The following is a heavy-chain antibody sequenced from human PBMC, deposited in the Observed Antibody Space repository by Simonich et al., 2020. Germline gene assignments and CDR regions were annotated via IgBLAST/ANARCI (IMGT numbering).Heavy chain of an antibody. CDR2: IKQEGSEK. V-gene: IGHV3-7*01. Sequence: EVQLVESGGGLVQPGGSLRLSCAASGFTFSSYWMSWVRQAPGEGLEWVATIKQEGSEKSYVDHGKGRFTISRDNAKNSMYLQMNSLRAEDTAVYYCARFRGRYFDWLFDYWGQGTLVTVSS. CDR1: GFTFSSYW. CDR3: ARFRGRYFDWLFDY. D-gene: IGHD3-9*01. J-gene: IGHJ4*02.